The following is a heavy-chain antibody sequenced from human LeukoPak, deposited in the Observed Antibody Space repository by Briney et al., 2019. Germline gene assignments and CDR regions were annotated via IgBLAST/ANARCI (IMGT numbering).Heavy chain of an antibody. D-gene: IGHD4-11*01. CDR1: GFTFSSYA. CDR3: AKSHHSNMRPYYYYYYGMDV. Sequence: HSGGSLRLSCAASGFTFSSYAMSWVRQAPGKGLEWVSAISGSGGSTYYADSVKGRFTISRDNSKNTPYLQMNSLRAEDTAVYYRAKSHHSNMRPYYYYYYGMDVWGQGTTVTVSS. J-gene: IGHJ6*02. CDR2: ISGSGGST. V-gene: IGHV3-23*01.